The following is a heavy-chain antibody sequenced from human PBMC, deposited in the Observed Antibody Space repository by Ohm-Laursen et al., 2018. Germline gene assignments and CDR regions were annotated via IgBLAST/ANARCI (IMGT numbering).Heavy chain of an antibody. CDR3: AKITPGYSSGWYEVWFDP. V-gene: IGHV1-8*02. CDR2: MNPNSGNT. CDR1: GYTFPTYS. J-gene: IGHJ5*02. D-gene: IGHD6-19*01. Sequence: SVKVSCKASGYTFPTYSIHWVRQAPGQGLEWMGWMNPNSGNTGYAQKFQGRVTMTRNTSISTAYMELSSLRSEDTAVYYCAKITPGYSSGWYEVWFDPWGQGTLVTVSS.